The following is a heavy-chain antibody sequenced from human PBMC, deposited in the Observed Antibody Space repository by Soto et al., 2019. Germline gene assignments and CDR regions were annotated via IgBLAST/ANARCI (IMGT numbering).Heavy chain of an antibody. CDR2: IIPISDTT. CDR1: GGTFSSYA. CDR3: ARSQGSSTSLEIYYYYYYGMDV. Sequence: QVQLVQSGAEVKKPGSSVKVSCKASGGTFSSYAISWVRQAPGQGLEWMGGIIPISDTTNYAQKFQGRVTITADESTSTAYMELSNRRSEDTAVYYCARSQGSSTSLEIYYYYYYGMDVWGQGTTVTVSS. V-gene: IGHV1-69*01. J-gene: IGHJ6*02. D-gene: IGHD2-2*01.